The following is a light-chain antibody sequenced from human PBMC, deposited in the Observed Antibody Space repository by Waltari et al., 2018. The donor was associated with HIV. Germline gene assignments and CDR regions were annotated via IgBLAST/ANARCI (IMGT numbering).Light chain of an antibody. CDR3: SSFTTSNYLL. CDR2: EVS. Sequence: QSALTQPASVSGSPGQSITVPCTGTSRDVGSYDFVSWYQQPPGTAPKLVIYEVSYRPSGISNRFSGSKSGNTASLTISGLQTEDEADYYCSSFTTSNYLLFGGGTKVTVL. CDR1: SRDVGSYDF. V-gene: IGLV2-14*01. J-gene: IGLJ2*01.